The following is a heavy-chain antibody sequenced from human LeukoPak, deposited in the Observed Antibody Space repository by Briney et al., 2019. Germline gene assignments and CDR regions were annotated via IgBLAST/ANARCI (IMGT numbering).Heavy chain of an antibody. CDR3: ARDGGSLDY. CDR1: GFTFSSYW. D-gene: IGHD3-16*01. V-gene: IGHV3-74*01. Sequence: GGSLRLSCAASGFTFSSYWMHWVRQAPGKGLVWVSGINSVGSSTSYADSVKGRFTVSRDNAKNSLYLQMNSLRAEDTAVYYCARDGGSLDYWGQGTLVTVSS. J-gene: IGHJ4*02. CDR2: INSVGSST.